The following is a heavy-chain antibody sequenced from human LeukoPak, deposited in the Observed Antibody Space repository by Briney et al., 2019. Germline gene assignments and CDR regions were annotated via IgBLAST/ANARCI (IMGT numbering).Heavy chain of an antibody. D-gene: IGHD3-10*01. Sequence: SETLSLTCAVSGGSISSGGYSWSWIRQPPGKGLEWIGYIYHSGSTYYNPSLKSRVTISVDRSKNQFSLKLSSVTAAGTAVYYWARGDRGWSYFDYWGQGTLVTVSS. J-gene: IGHJ4*02. CDR2: IYHSGST. V-gene: IGHV4-30-2*01. CDR3: ARGDRGWSYFDY. CDR1: GGSISSGGYS.